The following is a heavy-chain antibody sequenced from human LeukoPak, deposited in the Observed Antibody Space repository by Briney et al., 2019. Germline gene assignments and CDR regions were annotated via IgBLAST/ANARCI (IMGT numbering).Heavy chain of an antibody. Sequence: PSETLSLTCTVSGGPISSYYWSWIRQPPGKGLEWIGYIYYSGSTHYNPSLKSRVTISVHTSKNQFSLTLSSVTAADTAVYYCASSFDSSGYYHDYWGQGTLVTVSS. CDR3: ASSFDSSGYYHDY. D-gene: IGHD3-22*01. V-gene: IGHV4-59*01. CDR2: IYYSGST. CDR1: GGPISSYY. J-gene: IGHJ4*02.